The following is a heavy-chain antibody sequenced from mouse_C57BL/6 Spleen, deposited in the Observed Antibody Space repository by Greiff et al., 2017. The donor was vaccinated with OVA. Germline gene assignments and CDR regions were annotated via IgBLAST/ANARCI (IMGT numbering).Heavy chain of an antibody. CDR3: ARLDYDAGDYAMDY. CDR1: GYAFSSYW. J-gene: IGHJ4*01. Sequence: QVQLQQSGAELVKPGASVKISCKASGYAFSSYWMNWVKQRPGKGLEWIGQIYPGDGDTNYNGKFKGKATLTADKSSSTAYMQLSSLTSEDSAVYFCARLDYDAGDYAMDYWGQGTSVTVSS. D-gene: IGHD2-4*01. CDR2: IYPGDGDT. V-gene: IGHV1-80*01.